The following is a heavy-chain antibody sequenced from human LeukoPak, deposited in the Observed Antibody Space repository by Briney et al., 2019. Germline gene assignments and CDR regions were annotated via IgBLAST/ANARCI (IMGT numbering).Heavy chain of an antibody. CDR3: ARGYCSGGSCYSVDY. Sequence: ASVKVSCKASGYTFTGYYMHWVRQAPGQELEWMGRINPNSGGTNYAQKFQGRVTMTRDTSISTAYMELSRLRSDDTAVYYCARGYCSGGSCYSVDYWGQGTLVTVSS. D-gene: IGHD2-15*01. CDR2: INPNSGGT. J-gene: IGHJ4*02. V-gene: IGHV1-2*06. CDR1: GYTFTGYY.